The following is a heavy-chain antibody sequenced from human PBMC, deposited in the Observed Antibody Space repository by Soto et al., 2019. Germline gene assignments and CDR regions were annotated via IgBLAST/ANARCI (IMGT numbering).Heavy chain of an antibody. Sequence: PSETLSLTCTVSGDSISSYTYYWGWIRQPPGKGLEWIGTIYYSGSAYYSPSLKSRVTISVDTSKNQFSLKLSSVTAADTAVYYCARKAGTSNFYYYGVDVWGQGTTVT. CDR3: ARKAGTSNFYYYGVDV. CDR2: IYYSGSA. D-gene: IGHD1-7*01. J-gene: IGHJ6*02. V-gene: IGHV4-39*01. CDR1: GDSISSYTYY.